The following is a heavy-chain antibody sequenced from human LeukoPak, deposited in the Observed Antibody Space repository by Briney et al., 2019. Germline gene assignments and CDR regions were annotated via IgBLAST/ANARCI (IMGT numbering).Heavy chain of an antibody. V-gene: IGHV3-30*18. CDR1: GFTFSSYA. J-gene: IGHJ4*02. D-gene: IGHD6-19*01. CDR3: AKVPRQNGWFPLSDY. Sequence: PGGSLRLSCAAFGFTFSSYAMHWVRQAPGKGLEWVAVISYDGGNKYYAESAKGRFTISRDNSKNTLYLQMNSLRAEDTAVYYCAKVPRQNGWFPLSDYWGQGALVTVSS. CDR2: ISYDGGNK.